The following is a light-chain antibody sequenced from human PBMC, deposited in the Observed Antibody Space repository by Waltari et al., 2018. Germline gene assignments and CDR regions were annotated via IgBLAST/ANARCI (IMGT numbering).Light chain of an antibody. CDR3: QAWHIRVVV. J-gene: IGLJ2*01. V-gene: IGLV3-1*01. CDR1: GVGKKA. CDR2: HDK. Sequence: SYDLTQPPSVSVSPGQTATITCSGDGVGKKAVSWYLQRPGQSPELVIYHDKKRPSGTPWRFFGSNSANPATLTTRWTQTLDEAAYYFQAWHIRVVVFVAGTKLTV.